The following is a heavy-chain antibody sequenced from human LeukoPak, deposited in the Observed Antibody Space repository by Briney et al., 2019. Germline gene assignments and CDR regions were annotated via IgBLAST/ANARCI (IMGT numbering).Heavy chain of an antibody. Sequence: GGSLRLSYAASGFTFSSFSMNWVRKAPGKGLEWLSYISSTSSAIYYADSLKGRFTISRDNAKNSLYLQMNSLRAEDTAVYYCARVIASYGDSAYWGQGTLVTVSS. CDR3: ARVIASYGDSAY. V-gene: IGHV3-48*04. CDR1: GFTFSSFS. D-gene: IGHD5-18*01. CDR2: ISSTSSAI. J-gene: IGHJ4*02.